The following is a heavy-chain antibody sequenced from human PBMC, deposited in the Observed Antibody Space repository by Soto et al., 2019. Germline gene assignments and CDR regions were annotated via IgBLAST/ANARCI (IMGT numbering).Heavy chain of an antibody. CDR2: IIPISGTV. CDR3: ARGNHRWLQLGYFDL. D-gene: IGHD5-12*01. J-gene: IGHJ2*01. Sequence: QVQLVQSGAEVKKPGSSVKVSCKASGGTFSNYPISWVRQAPGQGLEWMGGIIPISGTVKYAQKFQGRVTITADESTSTAYMELSSLRSEDTAVYYCARGNHRWLQLGYFDLWGRGTLVTVSS. V-gene: IGHV1-69*12. CDR1: GGTFSNYP.